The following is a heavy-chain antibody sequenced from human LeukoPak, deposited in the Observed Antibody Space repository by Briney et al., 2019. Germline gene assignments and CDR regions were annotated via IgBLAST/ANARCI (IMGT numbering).Heavy chain of an antibody. J-gene: IGHJ4*02. CDR2: INHSGST. CDR1: GGSFSGYY. V-gene: IGHV4-34*01. Sequence: SETLSLTCAVYGGSFSGYYWSWIRQPPGKGLEWIGEINHSGSTNYNPSLKSRVTISVDTSKNQFSLKLSSVTAADTAVYCCARGFYYFDYWGQGTLVTVSS. CDR3: ARGFYYFDY.